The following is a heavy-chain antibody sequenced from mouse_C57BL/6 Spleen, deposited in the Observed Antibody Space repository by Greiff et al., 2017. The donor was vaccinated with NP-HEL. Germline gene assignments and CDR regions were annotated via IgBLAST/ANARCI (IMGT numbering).Heavy chain of an antibody. CDR3: TSPLIYYYGSSQFAY. J-gene: IGHJ3*01. V-gene: IGHV1-15*01. Sequence: QVQLKQSGAELVRPGASVTLSCKASGYTFTDYEMHWVKQTPVHGLEWIGAIDPETGGTAYNQKFKGKAILTADKSSSTAYMELRSLTSEDSAVYYLTSPLIYYYGSSQFAYWGQGTLVTVSA. CDR1: GYTFTDYE. D-gene: IGHD1-1*01. CDR2: IDPETGGT.